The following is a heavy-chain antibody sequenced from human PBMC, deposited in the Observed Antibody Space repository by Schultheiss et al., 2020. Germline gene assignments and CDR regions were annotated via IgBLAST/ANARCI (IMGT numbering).Heavy chain of an antibody. J-gene: IGHJ4*02. CDR1: GFTFNNYA. CDR3: AKGDCVGHGDCSFDC. V-gene: IGHV3-23*01. CDR2: ISGSGCST. D-gene: IGHD2-21*02. Sequence: SCAASGFTFNNYAMSWVRQAPGKGLQWVSGISGSGCSTHYADSVKGRFTISRDNSKNTLYLQMSSLSAEDTAIYYCAKGDCVGHGDCSFDCWGQGTLVTVSS.